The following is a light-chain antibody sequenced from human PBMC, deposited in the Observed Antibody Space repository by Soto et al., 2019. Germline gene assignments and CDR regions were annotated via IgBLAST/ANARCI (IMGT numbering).Light chain of an antibody. CDR2: GNS. Sequence: QSVLTQPPSVSGAPGQRVTISCTGSSSNIGAGYDVHWYQQLPGTAPKLLIYGNSNRPSGVPDRFSGSKSGTSASLAITGLHAEDQADSYCQSYDSSLSGWVFGGGTQLTVL. J-gene: IGLJ3*02. CDR3: QSYDSSLSGWV. CDR1: SSNIGAGYD. V-gene: IGLV1-40*01.